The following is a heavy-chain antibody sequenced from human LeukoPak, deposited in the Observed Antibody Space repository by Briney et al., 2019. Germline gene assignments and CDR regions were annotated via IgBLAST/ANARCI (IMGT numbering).Heavy chain of an antibody. CDR2: ISGDGTAR. D-gene: IGHD3-10*01. CDR1: GFTSSSYW. Sequence: GGSLRLSCAASGFTSSSYWMRWVRQVPGKGLVWVSRISGDGTARNYADSVKGRFTISRDDAKNTVDLQMNSLRGEDTAVYYCVRGRGSYGWFDPWGQGTLVTVSS. J-gene: IGHJ5*02. CDR3: VRGRGSYGWFDP. V-gene: IGHV3-74*01.